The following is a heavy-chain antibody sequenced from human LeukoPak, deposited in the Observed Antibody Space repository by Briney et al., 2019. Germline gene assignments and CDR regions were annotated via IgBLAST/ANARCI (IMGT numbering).Heavy chain of an antibody. V-gene: IGHV4-34*01. Sequence: PSETLSLTCAVYGGSFSGYYWSWIRQPPGKGLEWIGEINHSGSTNYNPSLKSRVTISVDTSKNQFSLKLSSVTATDTAVYYCARLPQKRGKKNDAFDIWGQGTVVTVSS. CDR1: GGSFSGYY. J-gene: IGHJ3*02. CDR2: INHSGST. CDR3: ARLPQKRGKKNDAFDI.